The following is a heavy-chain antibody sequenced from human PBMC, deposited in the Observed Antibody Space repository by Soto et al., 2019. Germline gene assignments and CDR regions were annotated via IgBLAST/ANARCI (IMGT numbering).Heavy chain of an antibody. J-gene: IGHJ6*02. D-gene: IGHD1-1*01. V-gene: IGHV5-51*01. CDR1: GYSFTSYW. CDR3: ARRGAGTNDSYGMDV. Sequence: GESLKIFCKGSGYSFTSYWIGWVRQMPGKGLEWMGIIYPGDSDTRYSPSFQGQVTISADKSISTAYLQWSSLKASDTAMYYCARRGAGTNDSYGMDVWGQGTTVTVSS. CDR2: IYPGDSDT.